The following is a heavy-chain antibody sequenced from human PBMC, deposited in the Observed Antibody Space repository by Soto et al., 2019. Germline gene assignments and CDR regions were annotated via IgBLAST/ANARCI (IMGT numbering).Heavy chain of an antibody. V-gene: IGHV3-30-3*01. Sequence: GGSLSLSCAASGFTFSSYAMHWVRQAPGKGLEWVAVISYDGSNKYYADSVKGRFTISRDNSKNTLYLQMNSLRAEDTAVYYCARDLHYGDYHYYYGMDVWGQGTTVTVSS. J-gene: IGHJ6*02. CDR1: GFTFSSYA. D-gene: IGHD4-17*01. CDR3: ARDLHYGDYHYYYGMDV. CDR2: ISYDGSNK.